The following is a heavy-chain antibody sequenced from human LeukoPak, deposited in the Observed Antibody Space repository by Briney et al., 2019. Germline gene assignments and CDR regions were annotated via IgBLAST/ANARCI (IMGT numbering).Heavy chain of an antibody. CDR3: ATYAYGGDYGSYYFDY. V-gene: IGHV4-4*02. CDR1: GGSITSSHW. CDR2: IYHGGTT. D-gene: IGHD4-17*01. Sequence: SETLSLTCAVSGGSITSSHWWSWARQPPGKGLEWIGEIYHGGTTNYNPSLESRVIMSVNKSKNQLSLNLSSVTAADTAVYYCATYAYGGDYGSYYFDYWGQGTLVTVSS. J-gene: IGHJ4*02.